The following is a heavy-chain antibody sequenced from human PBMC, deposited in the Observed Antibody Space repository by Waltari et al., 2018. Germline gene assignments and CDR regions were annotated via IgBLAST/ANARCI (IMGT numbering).Heavy chain of an antibody. CDR3: ARGNSAGSTWSHIDS. V-gene: IGHV1-18*04. CDR1: GYSFSSFG. CDR2: IRTYKGDT. D-gene: IGHD1-7*01. Sequence: QVQLVQSGGEVKKPGASVKVSCKTAGYSFSSFGMHWVRQAPGQGLEWMGWIRTYKGDTNYVEKYKGRVTLTTDTSTRTAYMELRRLTSDDTVVYYCARGNSAGSTWSHIDSWGQGTLVTVSS. J-gene: IGHJ4*02.